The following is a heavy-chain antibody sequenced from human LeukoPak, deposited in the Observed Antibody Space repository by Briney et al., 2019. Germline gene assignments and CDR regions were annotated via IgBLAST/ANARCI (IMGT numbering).Heavy chain of an antibody. J-gene: IGHJ6*03. CDR3: ARRRVVVVVAARSYYMDV. V-gene: IGHV4-39*07. Sequence: SETLSLTCTVSGGSISSSTYYWGWIRQPPGKGLEWIGTIYYSGSTYYNPSLKSRVTISVDTSKNQFSLKLSSVTAADTAVYYCARRRVVVVVAARSYYMDVWGKGTTVTISS. D-gene: IGHD2-15*01. CDR1: GGSISSSTYY. CDR2: IYYSGST.